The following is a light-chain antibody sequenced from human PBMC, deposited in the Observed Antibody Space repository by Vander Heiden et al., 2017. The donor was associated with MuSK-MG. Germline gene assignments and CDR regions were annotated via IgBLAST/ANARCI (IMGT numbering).Light chain of an antibody. Sequence: EVVLTQSPAILSVPAGETATLSCRASQSVNTYLAWYQQRPGQAPRLLIYDASTRATGIPARFSGGGSGTDFSLTITSLEPEDSAVYYCQQRNSWPPITFGQGTRLEIK. J-gene: IGKJ5*01. CDR1: QSVNTY. CDR2: DAS. V-gene: IGKV3-11*01. CDR3: QQRNSWPPIT.